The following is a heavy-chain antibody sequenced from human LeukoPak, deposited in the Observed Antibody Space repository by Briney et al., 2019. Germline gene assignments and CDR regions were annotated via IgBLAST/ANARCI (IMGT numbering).Heavy chain of an antibody. Sequence: PWASVKVSCKASGYTFTGYHMHWVRQAPGQGLEWMERINPNSGDTNYAQKFQGRVPMTRDTSISTAFMELTRLRSDDTAVYYCARDYCSSTSCLFDYWGQGTLVTVSS. J-gene: IGHJ4*02. CDR2: INPNSGDT. D-gene: IGHD2-2*01. CDR1: GYTFTGYH. V-gene: IGHV1-2*06. CDR3: ARDYCSSTSCLFDY.